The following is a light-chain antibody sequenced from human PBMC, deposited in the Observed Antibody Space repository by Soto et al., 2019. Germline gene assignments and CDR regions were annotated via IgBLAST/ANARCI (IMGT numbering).Light chain of an antibody. CDR2: AAS. J-gene: IGKJ1*01. V-gene: IGKV1-27*01. CDR1: QGIRNY. CDR3: QKYNSALWT. Sequence: DIQMTQSPSSLSASVGDRVNITCRASQGIRNYLAWYQQKPGKAPKVLIYAASTLQSGVPSRFSGSGSGTDFTLTISILQPEDVATYYCQKYNSALWTFGQGTKVEIK.